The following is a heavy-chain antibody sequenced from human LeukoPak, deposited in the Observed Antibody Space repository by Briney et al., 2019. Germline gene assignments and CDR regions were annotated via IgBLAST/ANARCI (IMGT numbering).Heavy chain of an antibody. V-gene: IGHV3-48*04. J-gene: IGHJ4*02. Sequence: GRSLRLSCAASGFTFSSFSMNWVRQTPGKGLEWVSYISTSSDTIYYADSVKGRFSVSRDNAKNSLYLQMDSLRAEDTAVYYCVRGGMDHWGQGALVTVSS. D-gene: IGHD5-12*01. CDR2: ISTSSDTI. CDR1: GFTFSSFS. CDR3: VRGGMDH.